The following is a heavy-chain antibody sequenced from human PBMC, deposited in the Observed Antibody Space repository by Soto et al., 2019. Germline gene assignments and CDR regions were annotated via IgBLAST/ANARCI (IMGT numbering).Heavy chain of an antibody. CDR3: ARDIGYCSGGSCYRNWFDP. J-gene: IGHJ5*02. CDR2: IYYSGST. Sequence: PPETLSLTCTVSGGSISSGDYYWSWIRQPPGKGLEWIGYIYYSGSTYYNPSLKSRVTISVDTSKNQFSLKLSSVTAADTAVYYCARDIGYCSGGSCYRNWFDPWGQGTLVTVSS. CDR1: GGSISSGDYY. V-gene: IGHV4-30-4*01. D-gene: IGHD2-15*01.